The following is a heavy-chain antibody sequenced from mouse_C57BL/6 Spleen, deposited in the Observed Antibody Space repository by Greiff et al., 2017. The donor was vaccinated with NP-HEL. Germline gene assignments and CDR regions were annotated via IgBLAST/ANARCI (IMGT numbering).Heavy chain of an antibody. CDR1: GYTFTDYN. D-gene: IGHD1-1*01. V-gene: IGHV1-22*01. Sequence: EVQLQQSGPELVKPGASVKMSCKASGYTFTDYNMHWVKQSHGKSLEWIGYINPNNGGTSYNQKFKGKATLPVNKSSSTAYMELRSLTSEESAVYYCARDYYGSSYRFAYWGQGTLVTVSA. J-gene: IGHJ3*01. CDR2: INPNNGGT. CDR3: ARDYYGSSYRFAY.